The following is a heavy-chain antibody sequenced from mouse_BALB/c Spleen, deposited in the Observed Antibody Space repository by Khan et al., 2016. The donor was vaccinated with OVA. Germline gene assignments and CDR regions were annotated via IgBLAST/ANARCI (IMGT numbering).Heavy chain of an antibody. Sequence: VQLQQSGAELVKAGASVKMSCKASGYTFTSYWMHWVKQRLGQGLEWFAETNPTNGRTYYNEKFKSKATLTVDKSSSTAYMLLSGPTFEDSAVYYCGRIKKIVATYFDYWGQGTTLTVSS. CDR3: GRIKKIVATYFDY. CDR1: GYTFTSYW. V-gene: IGHV1S81*02. J-gene: IGHJ2*01. CDR2: TNPTNGRT. D-gene: IGHD1-1*01.